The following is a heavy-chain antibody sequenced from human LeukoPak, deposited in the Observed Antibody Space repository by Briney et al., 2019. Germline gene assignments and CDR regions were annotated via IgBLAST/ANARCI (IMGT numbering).Heavy chain of an antibody. CDR1: GGSISSDY. CDR3: ARMGRYFYDSSGYPVEFDY. CDR2: INTSGST. D-gene: IGHD3-22*01. V-gene: IGHV4-4*07. Sequence: SETLSLTCTVSGGSISSDYWSWIRQPAGKGLEWIGRINTSGSTNYNPSLKNRVAMSVDTSKTQFSLKLSSVTAADTAVYYCARMGRYFYDSSGYPVEFDYWGQGTLVTVSS. J-gene: IGHJ4*02.